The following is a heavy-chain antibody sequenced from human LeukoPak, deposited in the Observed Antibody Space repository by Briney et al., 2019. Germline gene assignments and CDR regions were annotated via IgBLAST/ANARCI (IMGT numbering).Heavy chain of an antibody. CDR3: ARDKRAYDILTGYSLFDN. V-gene: IGHV1-2*02. D-gene: IGHD3-9*01. CDR2: INPNSGGT. CDR1: GYTFTGYY. J-gene: IGHJ4*02. Sequence: ASVKVSCKASGYTFTGYYMHWVRQAPGQGLEWMGWINPNSGGTNYAQKFQGRVTMTRDTSISTAYMELSRLRSDDTAVYYCARDKRAYDILTGYSLFDNWGQGTLVTVSS.